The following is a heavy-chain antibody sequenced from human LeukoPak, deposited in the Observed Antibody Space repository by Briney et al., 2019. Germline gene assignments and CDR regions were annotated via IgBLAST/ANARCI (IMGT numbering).Heavy chain of an antibody. CDR3: ARARAHLKYYYDSSGYYYFDY. CDR1: GGSFSGYY. D-gene: IGHD3-22*01. CDR2: INHSGST. Sequence: SETLSLTCAVYGGSFSGYYWSWIRQPPGKGLEWIGEINHSGSTNYNPPLKSRVTISVDTSKNQFSLKLSSVTAADTAVYYCARARAHLKYYYDSSGYYYFDYWGQGTLVTVSS. J-gene: IGHJ4*02. V-gene: IGHV4-34*01.